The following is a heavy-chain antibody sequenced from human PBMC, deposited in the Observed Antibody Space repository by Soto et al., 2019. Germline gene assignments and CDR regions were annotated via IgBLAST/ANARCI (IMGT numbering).Heavy chain of an antibody. D-gene: IGHD1-26*01. CDR3: AREEVKLGATLFDS. CDR2: INHSGFT. Sequence: SETLSLTCAVSGGSLRGHYWSWIRQSPEKGLEWIGEINHSGFTNYNPTLKSRVTISRDASKNQFSLRLGSMTAADSAVYFCAREEVKLGATLFDSWGQGTLVTVSS. CDR1: GGSLRGHY. V-gene: IGHV4-34*01. J-gene: IGHJ4*02.